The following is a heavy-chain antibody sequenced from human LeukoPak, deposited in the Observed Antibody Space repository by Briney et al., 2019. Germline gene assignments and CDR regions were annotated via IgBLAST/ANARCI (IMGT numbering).Heavy chain of an antibody. CDR1: GFTFGDTW. CDR2: IKQDGSEK. CDR3: ATSYDMGWLIGY. Sequence: GGSLRLSCAVSGFTFGDTWMNWVRQAPGQGPEWVANIKQDGSEKFYVASVKGRFTISRDNAKNSLYLQMNSLRAEDTALYYCATSYDMGWLIGYWGQGTLVTVSS. D-gene: IGHD3/OR15-3a*01. J-gene: IGHJ4*02. V-gene: IGHV3-7*03.